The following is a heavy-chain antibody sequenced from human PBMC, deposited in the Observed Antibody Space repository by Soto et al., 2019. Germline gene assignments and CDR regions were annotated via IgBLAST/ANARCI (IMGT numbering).Heavy chain of an antibody. CDR3: ARGRITIFGVVIILQAHWFDP. CDR2: MNPNSGNT. V-gene: IGHV1-8*01. Sequence: ASVKVSCKASGYTFTSYDINWVRQATGQGLEWMGWMNPNSGNTGYAQKFQGRVTMTRNTSLSTAYMELRILRSEDTAVFYCARGRITIFGVVIILQAHWFDPWGQGTLVTVSS. CDR1: GYTFTSYD. J-gene: IGHJ5*02. D-gene: IGHD3-3*01.